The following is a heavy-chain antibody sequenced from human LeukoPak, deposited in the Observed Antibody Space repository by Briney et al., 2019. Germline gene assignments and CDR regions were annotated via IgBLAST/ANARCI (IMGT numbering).Heavy chain of an antibody. V-gene: IGHV3-7*01. CDR3: ARAKGAPRRFDP. Sequence: GVSLRLSCAASGFTFSSYWMSWVRQAPGKGLEWVANIKQEGSEKYYVDSVKGRFTISRDNAKNSLYLQMNSLRAEDTAVYYCARAKGAPRRFDPWGQGTLVTVSS. J-gene: IGHJ5*02. CDR1: GFTFSSYW. CDR2: IKQEGSEK. D-gene: IGHD4/OR15-4a*01.